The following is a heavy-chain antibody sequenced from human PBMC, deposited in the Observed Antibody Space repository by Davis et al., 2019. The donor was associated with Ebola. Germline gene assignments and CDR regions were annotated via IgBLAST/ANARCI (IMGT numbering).Heavy chain of an antibody. CDR2: ISAYNGNT. CDR3: ARTHIVLMVYAHHLDV. V-gene: IGHV1-18*01. J-gene: IGHJ6*02. CDR1: GYTFTSYG. Sequence: ASVKVSCKASGYTFTSYGISWVRQAPGQGLEWMGWISAYNGNTNYAQKLQGRVTMTTDTSTSTAYMELRSLRSDDTAVYYCARTHIVLMVYAHHLDVWGQGTTVTVSS. D-gene: IGHD2-8*01.